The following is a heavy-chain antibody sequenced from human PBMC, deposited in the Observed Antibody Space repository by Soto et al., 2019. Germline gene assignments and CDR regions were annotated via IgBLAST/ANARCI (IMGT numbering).Heavy chain of an antibody. Sequence: ASVKVSCKASGYTFTSYDINWVRQATGQGLEWMGWMNPNSGNAGYAQKLQGRVTMTTDTSTSTAYMELRSLRSDDTAVYYCARERYCSGGSCPYNWFDPWGQGTLVTVSS. CDR3: ARERYCSGGSCPYNWFDP. D-gene: IGHD2-15*01. V-gene: IGHV1-8*01. J-gene: IGHJ5*02. CDR1: GYTFTSYD. CDR2: MNPNSGNA.